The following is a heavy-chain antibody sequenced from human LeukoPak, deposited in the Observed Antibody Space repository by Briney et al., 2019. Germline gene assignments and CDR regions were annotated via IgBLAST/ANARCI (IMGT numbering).Heavy chain of an antibody. D-gene: IGHD6-13*01. CDR2: ISSSSSYI. J-gene: IGHJ6*03. V-gene: IGHV3-21*01. Sequence: GGSLRLSCAASGFTFSSYSMNWVRQAPGKGLEWVSSISSSSSYIYYADSVKGRFTISRDNAKNSLYLQMNSLRAEDTAVYYCAKEKAAAAGFDYYYMDVWGKGTTVTISS. CDR3: AKEKAAAAGFDYYYMDV. CDR1: GFTFSSYS.